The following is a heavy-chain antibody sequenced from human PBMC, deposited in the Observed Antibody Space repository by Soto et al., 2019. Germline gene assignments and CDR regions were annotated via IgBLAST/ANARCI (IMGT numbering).Heavy chain of an antibody. Sequence: QVQLVQSGAEVKKPGASVKVSCKASGYTFTSYAMHWVRQAPGQRLEWMGWITAGNGNTKYSQKFQGRITITSDTSASTAYMELSSLRSEDTAVYYCAAAEVAGTDQYYYYGMDVWGQGTTVTVSS. CDR1: GYTFTSYA. J-gene: IGHJ6*02. CDR3: AAAEVAGTDQYYYYGMDV. V-gene: IGHV1-3*01. D-gene: IGHD6-19*01. CDR2: ITAGNGNT.